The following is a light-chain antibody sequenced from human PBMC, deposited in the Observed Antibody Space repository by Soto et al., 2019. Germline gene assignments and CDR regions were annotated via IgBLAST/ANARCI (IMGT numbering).Light chain of an antibody. J-gene: IGLJ1*01. CDR2: DVS. Sequence: QSALTQPASVSGSPGQSMTISCTGTTIDVGRYNYVSWYQQHPGKAPKLIIYDVSNRPSGVSNRFSGSKSGNTASLTISGLQAEDEADYYCNSYTSSSTYVFGTGTKLTVL. V-gene: IGLV2-14*01. CDR1: TIDVGRYNY. CDR3: NSYTSSSTYV.